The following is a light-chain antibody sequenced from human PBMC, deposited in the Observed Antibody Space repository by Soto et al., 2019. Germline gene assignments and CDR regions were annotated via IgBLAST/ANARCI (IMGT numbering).Light chain of an antibody. J-gene: IGLJ2*01. Sequence: QSVLTQPPSASGTPGQRVTISCSGSSSNIGSKTVNWYQQLPGTAPKVLIYSNNQRPSGVPDRFSGSKSGTSGSLAISGLQSEDEADYYCQSYDSSLSGHVVFGGGTKVTVL. V-gene: IGLV1-44*01. CDR1: SSNIGSKT. CDR2: SNN. CDR3: QSYDSSLSGHVV.